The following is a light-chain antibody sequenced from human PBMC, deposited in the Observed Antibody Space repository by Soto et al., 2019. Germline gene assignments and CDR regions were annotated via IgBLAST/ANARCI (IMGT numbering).Light chain of an antibody. CDR3: QHYNDYSRV. J-gene: IGKJ1*01. CDR2: RAS. CDR1: QSVDTW. Sequence: DIQMTQSPSTLSASIGDTVTITCRTSQSVDTWLAWYQHKAGKAPKLLIYRASSLATGVPSRFSGSGSGTAFTLTITSLQPDDFAIYYCQHYNDYSRVFGQGTQVEIK. V-gene: IGKV1-5*03.